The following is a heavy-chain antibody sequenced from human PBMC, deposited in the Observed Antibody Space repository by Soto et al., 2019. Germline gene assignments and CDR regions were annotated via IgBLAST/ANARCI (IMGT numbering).Heavy chain of an antibody. CDR1: GFTFSSYS. CDR2: IFASSTTI. V-gene: IGHV3-48*04. CDR3: ARDKDWAFDY. D-gene: IGHD3-9*01. Sequence: SLRLSCVASGFTFSSYSMVWVRQAPGKGLEWVSYIFASSTTIYYADSVKGRFTVSRDNAQNSLFLLMNSLRVEDTAVYYCARDKDWAFDYWGQGTLVTVSS. J-gene: IGHJ4*02.